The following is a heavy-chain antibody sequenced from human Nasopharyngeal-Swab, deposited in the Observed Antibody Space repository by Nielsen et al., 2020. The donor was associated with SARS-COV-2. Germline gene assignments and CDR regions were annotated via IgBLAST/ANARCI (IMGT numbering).Heavy chain of an antibody. J-gene: IGHJ5*02. CDR1: GGSISSSSYY. CDR2: IYYSGST. V-gene: IGHV4-39*01. CDR3: ARQEEGDGPYWFDP. D-gene: IGHD3-16*01. Sequence: SETLSLTCTVSGGSISSSSYYWGWIRQPPGKGLKWIGSIYYSGSTYYNPSLKSRVTISVDTSKNQFSLKLSSVTAADTAVYYCARQEEGDGPYWFDPWGQGTLVTVSS.